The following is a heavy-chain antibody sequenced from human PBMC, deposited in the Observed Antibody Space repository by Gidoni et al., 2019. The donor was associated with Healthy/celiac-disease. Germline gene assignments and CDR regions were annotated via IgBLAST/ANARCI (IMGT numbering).Heavy chain of an antibody. CDR2: IYYSGST. J-gene: IGHJ3*02. D-gene: IGHD3-10*01. CDR3: ARGRITMIRLAFDI. V-gene: IGHV4-31*03. Sequence: QVQLQESGPGLVKPSQTLSLTCTVSGGSISSGGYYWSWIRQHPGKGLEWIGYIYYSGSTYYNPSLKSRVTISVDTSKNQFSLKLSSVTAADTAVYYCARGRITMIRLAFDIWGQGTMVTVSS. CDR1: GGSISSGGYY.